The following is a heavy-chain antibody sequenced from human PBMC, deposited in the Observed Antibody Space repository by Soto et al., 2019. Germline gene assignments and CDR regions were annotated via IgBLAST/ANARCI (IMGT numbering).Heavy chain of an antibody. Sequence: QVHLVQSGAEVKKPGSSVKVSCRASGSTFGTYPVSWVRQAPGQGLEWMGRILPYLDITDYAQRYQGRFTIAADKSTTTAYMELNRLKSEDTAVYFCAWDTTYWGQGTLVTVSS. V-gene: IGHV1-69*02. CDR1: GSTFGTYP. J-gene: IGHJ4*02. D-gene: IGHD1-1*01. CDR2: ILPYLDIT. CDR3: AWDTTY.